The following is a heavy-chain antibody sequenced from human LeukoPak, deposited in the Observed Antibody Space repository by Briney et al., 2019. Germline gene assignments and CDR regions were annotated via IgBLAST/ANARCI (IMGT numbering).Heavy chain of an antibody. CDR2: VYTSGST. J-gene: IGHJ4*02. V-gene: IGHV4-4*07. CDR3: ASSIFGVVPPAY. D-gene: IGHD3-3*01. Sequence: SETLSLTCTVSGGSISSYYWSWIRQPAGKGLEWIGRVYTSGSTTYNPSLKSRVPMSVDTSKNQFSLNLRSVTAADAAVYYCASSIFGVVPPAYWGQGTLVTVSS. CDR1: GGSISSYY.